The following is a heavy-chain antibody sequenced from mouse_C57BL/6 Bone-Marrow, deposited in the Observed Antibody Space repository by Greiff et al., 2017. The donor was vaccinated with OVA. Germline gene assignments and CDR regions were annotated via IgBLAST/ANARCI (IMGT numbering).Heavy chain of an antibody. CDR1: GYAFSSYW. J-gene: IGHJ3*01. Sequence: VQLQQSGAELVKPGASVKISCKASGYAFSSYWMNWVKQRPGKGLEWIGQIYPGDGDTNYNGKFKGKATLTADKSSSTAYMQLSSLTSEDSAVYFCARKRELSGWFAYWGQGTLVTVSA. D-gene: IGHD1-1*02. V-gene: IGHV1-80*01. CDR2: IYPGDGDT. CDR3: ARKRELSGWFAY.